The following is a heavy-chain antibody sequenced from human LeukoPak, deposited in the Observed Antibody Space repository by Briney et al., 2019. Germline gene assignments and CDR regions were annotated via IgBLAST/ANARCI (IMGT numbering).Heavy chain of an antibody. V-gene: IGHV3-23*01. J-gene: IGHJ4*02. D-gene: IGHD6-13*01. Sequence: QTGGSLRLSCAASGFTVSSNYMSWVRQAPGKGLEWVSAISGSGGSTYYADSVKGRFTISRDNSKNTLYLQMNSLRAEDTAVYYCAKELGSSTWYYFDYWGQGTLSPSPQ. CDR2: ISGSGGST. CDR1: GFTVSSNY. CDR3: AKELGSSTWYYFDY.